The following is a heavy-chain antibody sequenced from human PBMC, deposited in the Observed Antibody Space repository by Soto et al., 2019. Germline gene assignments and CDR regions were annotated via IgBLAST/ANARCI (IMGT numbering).Heavy chain of an antibody. Sequence: GGSLRLSCAASGFTFDDYAMHWVRQAPGKGLKWVSGISWNSGSIGYADSVKGRFTISRDNAKNSLYLQMNSLRAEDTALYYFSRSVLVPAANKYYYYYSYVDVWGKGTTVTVSS. CDR1: GFTFDDYA. J-gene: IGHJ6*03. CDR3: SRSVLVPAANKYYYYYSYVDV. V-gene: IGHV3-9*01. CDR2: ISWNSGSI. D-gene: IGHD2-2*01.